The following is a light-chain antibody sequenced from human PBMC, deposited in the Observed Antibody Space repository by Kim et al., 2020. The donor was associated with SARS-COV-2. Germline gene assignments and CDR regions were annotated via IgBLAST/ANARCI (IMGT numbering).Light chain of an antibody. J-gene: IGLJ2*01. CDR3: QAWDSSTAWV. Sequence: VSPGQPASIPCSGDKLGDKYACWYQQKPGQSPVLVIYQDSKRPSGIPERFSGSNSGNTATLTISGTQAMDEADYYCQAWDSSTAWVFGGGTQLTVL. V-gene: IGLV3-1*01. CDR2: QDS. CDR1: KLGDKY.